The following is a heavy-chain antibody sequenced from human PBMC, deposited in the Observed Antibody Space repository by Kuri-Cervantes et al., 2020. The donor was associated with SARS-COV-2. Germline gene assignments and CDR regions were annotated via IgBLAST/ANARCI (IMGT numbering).Heavy chain of an antibody. CDR2: IIPIFGTA. Sequence: SVKVSCKASGGTFSSYAISWVRQAPGQGLEWMGGIIPIFGTANYAQKFQGRVTITADKSTSTAHMELSSLRSEDTAVYYCARDGLPYYDFWSGYYKVWFDPWGQGTLVTVSS. V-gene: IGHV1-69*06. J-gene: IGHJ5*02. CDR3: ARDGLPYYDFWSGYYKVWFDP. CDR1: GGTFSSYA. D-gene: IGHD3-3*01.